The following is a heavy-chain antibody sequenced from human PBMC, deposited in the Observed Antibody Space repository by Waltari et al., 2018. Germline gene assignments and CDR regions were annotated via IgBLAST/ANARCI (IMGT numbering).Heavy chain of an antibody. V-gene: IGHV3-74*03. CDR2: VNNDESDT. CDR3: ARDNGLSFDY. CDR1: GFTLSRYW. D-gene: IGHD3-16*01. Sequence: EVQLVESGGGLVQPGGSLRLSCAASGFTLSRYWMHWGRQAPGKGLVWVSRVNNDESDTTYADSVKGRFTISRDNAKNTLYLEMNSLRAEDTAVYYCARDNGLSFDYWGQGTLVTVSS. J-gene: IGHJ4*02.